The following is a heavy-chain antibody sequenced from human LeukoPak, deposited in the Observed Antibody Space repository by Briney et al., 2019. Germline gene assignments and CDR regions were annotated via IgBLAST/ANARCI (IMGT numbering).Heavy chain of an antibody. V-gene: IGHV5-51*01. CDR3: ARRGYYDSSGYYYAHYYYMDV. D-gene: IGHD3-22*01. CDR2: IYPGDSDT. CDR1: GYSFTSYW. Sequence: GESLKISCKGSGYSFTSYWIGWVRQMPGKGLEWMGIIYPGDSDTRYSPSFQGQVTISADKSISTAYLQWSSLKASDTAMYYCARRGYYDSSGYYYAHYYYMDVWGKGTTVTVSS. J-gene: IGHJ6*03.